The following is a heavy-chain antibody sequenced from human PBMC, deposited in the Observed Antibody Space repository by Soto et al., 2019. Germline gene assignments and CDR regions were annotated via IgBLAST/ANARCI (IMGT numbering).Heavy chain of an antibody. CDR3: AKDIRQFVPS. V-gene: IGHV3-23*01. D-gene: IGHD6-6*01. CDR2: ISGSGGNT. Sequence: GGSLRLSCAASGFTFSNYAMSWVRQAPGKGLEWVSGISGSGGNTYYADSVKGRFTISRDSSKNTLYLQMNSLRAEDTAVYYCAKDIRQFVPSWGQGTLVTVSS. J-gene: IGHJ5*02. CDR1: GFTFSNYA.